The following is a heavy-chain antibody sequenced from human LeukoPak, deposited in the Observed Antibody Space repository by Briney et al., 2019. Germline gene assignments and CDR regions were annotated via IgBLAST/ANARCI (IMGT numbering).Heavy chain of an antibody. CDR3: VKTVYGTMVRGVITSPFDY. D-gene: IGHD3-10*01. J-gene: IGHJ4*02. CDR1: GFTFSSYA. Sequence: PGGSLRLSCSAPGFTFSSYAMHWVRQAPGKGLEYVSAISSNGGSTYYADSVKGRFIISRDNSKNALYLQMSSLRAEDTAVYYCVKTVYGTMVRGVITSPFDYWGQGTLVTVSS. V-gene: IGHV3-64D*06. CDR2: ISSNGGST.